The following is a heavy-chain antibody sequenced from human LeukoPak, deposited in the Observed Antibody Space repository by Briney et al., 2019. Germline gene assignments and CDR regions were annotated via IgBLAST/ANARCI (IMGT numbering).Heavy chain of an antibody. CDR3: VRAALWFGEGPAFDS. CDR2: IRYDGSNK. V-gene: IGHV3-30*02. J-gene: IGHJ4*02. D-gene: IGHD3-10*01. CDR1: GFTFSSYG. Sequence: GGSLRLSCAASGFTFSSYGMHWVRQAPGKGLEWVAFIRYDGSNKYYADSVKGRFTISRDSSKNTLYLQMNNLRAEDTAIYYCVRAALWFGEGPAFDSWGQGTLVTVSS.